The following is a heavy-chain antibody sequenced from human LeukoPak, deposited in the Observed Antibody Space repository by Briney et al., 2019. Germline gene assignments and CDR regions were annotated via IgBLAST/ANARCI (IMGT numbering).Heavy chain of an antibody. D-gene: IGHD4-17*01. CDR2: LTSGGRI. CDR3: TKDRHYSDRLFEY. Sequence: GGSLRLSCAASGCDFSSYAMSWVRQAPGKGLEWVSTLTSGGRIYYADSVKGRFTISRDNPKNTLHLQMNRLRVADTTIYYCTKDRHYSDRLFEYWGLGTLVSVS. CDR1: GCDFSSYA. V-gene: IGHV3-23*01. J-gene: IGHJ4*02.